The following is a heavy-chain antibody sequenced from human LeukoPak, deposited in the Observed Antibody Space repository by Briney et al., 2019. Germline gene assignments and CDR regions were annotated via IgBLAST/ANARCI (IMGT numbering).Heavy chain of an antibody. CDR2: ISSSSSYI. CDR1: GFTFSSYS. CDR3: ARDGVTMVRGVRKEYYFDY. J-gene: IGHJ4*02. D-gene: IGHD3-10*01. Sequence: GGSLRLSCAASGFTFSSYSMNWVRQAPGKGLEWVSSISSSSSYIYYADSVKGRFTISRDNAKNSLYLQMNSLRAEDTAVYYCARDGVTMVRGVRKEYYFDYWGQGTLVTVSS. V-gene: IGHV3-21*01.